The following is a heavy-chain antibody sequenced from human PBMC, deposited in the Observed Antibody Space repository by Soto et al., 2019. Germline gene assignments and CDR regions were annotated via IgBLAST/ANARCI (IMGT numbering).Heavy chain of an antibody. J-gene: IGHJ4*02. CDR1: GGSIISGGYY. CDR2: IYYSGST. V-gene: IGHV4-31*03. Sequence: QVQLQESGPGLVKPSQTLSLTCTVSGGSIISGGYYWSWIRQHPGKGLEWIGYIYYSGSTYYNPSLKSRVTISVDTSKNQFSLKLSSVTAADTAVYYCARGRVNRYYFDYWGQGTLVTVSS. CDR3: ARGRVNRYYFDY.